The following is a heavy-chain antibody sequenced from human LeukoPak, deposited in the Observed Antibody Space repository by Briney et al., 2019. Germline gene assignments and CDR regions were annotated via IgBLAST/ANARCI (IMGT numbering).Heavy chain of an antibody. J-gene: IGHJ4*02. CDR2: ISVYNGNT. Sequence: GASVTVSFKASGYPFYTYGISWVRQAPGQGLEWMGWISVYNGNTNYAQKLRGRLTLTTDTSTSSAYMELKSLRSDDTAMYYCARDRSGPFDSWGQGTLVTASS. CDR1: GYPFYTYG. CDR3: ARDRSGPFDS. V-gene: IGHV1-18*01. D-gene: IGHD3-10*01.